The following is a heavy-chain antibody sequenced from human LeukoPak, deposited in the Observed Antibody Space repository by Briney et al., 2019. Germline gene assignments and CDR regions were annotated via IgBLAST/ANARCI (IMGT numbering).Heavy chain of an antibody. CDR2: ISDSGGSA. Sequence: TGGSLRLSCAASGFTFSSYALSWVRQAPGKWLEWLSAISDSGGSAYYADSVKGRFTISRDNSKNTLYLQMNSLRAEDTAVYYCATYDFWSGYGVGYWGQGTLVTVSS. J-gene: IGHJ4*02. D-gene: IGHD3-3*01. V-gene: IGHV3-23*01. CDR3: ATYDFWSGYGVGY. CDR1: GFTFSSYA.